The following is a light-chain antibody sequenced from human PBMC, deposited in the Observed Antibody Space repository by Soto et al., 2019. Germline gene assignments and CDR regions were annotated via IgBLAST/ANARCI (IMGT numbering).Light chain of an antibody. V-gene: IGLV2-11*01. CDR3: CSYAGSYTLV. CDR1: SSDVGGYNY. CDR2: EVS. J-gene: IGLJ2*01. Sequence: QSALTQPASVSGSPGQSITISCTGTSSDVGGYNYVSWYQQHPGKAPKLMIYEVSNRPSGVPDRFSGSKSGNTASLTISGLQTEDEADYYCCSYAGSYTLVFGGGTKLTVL.